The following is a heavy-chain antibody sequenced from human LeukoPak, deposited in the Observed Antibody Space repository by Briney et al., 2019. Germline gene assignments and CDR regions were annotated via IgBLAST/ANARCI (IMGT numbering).Heavy chain of an antibody. J-gene: IGHJ2*01. D-gene: IGHD3-22*01. Sequence: GGSLRLSCAASGFTFSNAWMSWVRQAPGKGVEWVGRMKSKTDGGTTDYAVPVKGRFTISRDDSKNTLYLQMNSLKTEDTAVYYCTRETDYSDGTGYHHWYFDLWGRGTLVTVSS. CDR1: GFTFSNAW. CDR2: MKSKTDGGTT. V-gene: IGHV3-15*01. CDR3: TRETDYSDGTGYHHWYFDL.